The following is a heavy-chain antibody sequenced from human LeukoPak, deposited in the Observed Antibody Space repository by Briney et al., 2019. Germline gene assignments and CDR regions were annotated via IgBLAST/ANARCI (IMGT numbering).Heavy chain of an antibody. Sequence: GGSLRLSCAASGFTFSNYAMHWVRQAPGKGLEWVAVISYDGSNKYYTDSVKGRFTISRDNSKNTLYLQMSSLRAEDTSMYYCARPQSKWELLSYFDNWGQGTLVTVSS. CDR1: GFTFSNYA. D-gene: IGHD1-26*01. J-gene: IGHJ4*02. V-gene: IGHV3-30-3*01. CDR2: ISYDGSNK. CDR3: ARPQSKWELLSYFDN.